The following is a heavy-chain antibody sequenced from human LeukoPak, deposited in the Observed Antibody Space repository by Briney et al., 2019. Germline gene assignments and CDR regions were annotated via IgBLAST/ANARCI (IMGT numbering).Heavy chain of an antibody. CDR2: IYPGDSDT. V-gene: IGHV5-51*01. Sequence: GESLKISRQGFGDSFTTYWIGWVRQMPGKGLEWMGIIYPGDSDTQYTPSFQGQVTISADKSTSTAYLQCSSLKASDTAIYYSVCRKFFSTWSDPWGQGTLVTVSS. CDR1: GDSFTTYW. J-gene: IGHJ5*02. D-gene: IGHD1-14*01. CDR3: VCRKFFSTWSDP.